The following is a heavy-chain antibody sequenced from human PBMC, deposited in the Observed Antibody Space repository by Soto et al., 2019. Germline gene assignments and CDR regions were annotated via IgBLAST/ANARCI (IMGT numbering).Heavy chain of an antibody. CDR2: IIPIFGTA. D-gene: IGHD5-18*01. Sequence: WASVKVSCKASGGTFSSYAISWVRQAPGQGLEWMGGIIPIFGTANYAQKFQGRVTITADESTSTAYMELSSLRSEDTAVYYCARGGYSYGYIRVYYYGMDVWGQGTTVTVSS. CDR1: GGTFSSYA. CDR3: ARGGYSYGYIRVYYYGMDV. J-gene: IGHJ6*02. V-gene: IGHV1-69*13.